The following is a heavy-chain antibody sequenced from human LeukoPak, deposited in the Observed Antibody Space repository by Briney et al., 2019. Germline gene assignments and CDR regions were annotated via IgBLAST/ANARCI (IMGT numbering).Heavy chain of an antibody. D-gene: IGHD3-10*01. CDR2: INHSGST. CDR1: GGSFSGYY. J-gene: IGHJ4*02. CDR3: ARDLRGSGSYDFDY. Sequence: PSETLSLTCAVYGGSFSGYYWSWIRQPPGKGLEWTGEINHSGSTNYNPSLKSRVTISVDTSKNQFSLKLSSVTAADTAVYYCARDLRGSGSYDFDYWGQGTLVTVSS. V-gene: IGHV4-34*01.